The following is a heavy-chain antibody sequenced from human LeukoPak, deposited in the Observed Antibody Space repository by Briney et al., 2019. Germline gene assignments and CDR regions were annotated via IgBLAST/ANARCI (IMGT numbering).Heavy chain of an antibody. J-gene: IGHJ5*02. V-gene: IGHV3-23*01. CDR1: GFTFSSYA. CDR2: ITGSGGST. D-gene: IGHD2-2*01. Sequence: GGSLRLSCAASGFTFSSYAMSWVRQAPGKGLEWVSAITGSGGSTYYADSVKGRFTISRDNSKNTLYLQMNSLRAEDTAVYYCAKVPSGYQLVSWFDPWGQGTLVTVSS. CDR3: AKVPSGYQLVSWFDP.